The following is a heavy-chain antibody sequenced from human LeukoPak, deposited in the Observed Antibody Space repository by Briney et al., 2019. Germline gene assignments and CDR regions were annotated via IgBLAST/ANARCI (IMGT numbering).Heavy chain of an antibody. D-gene: IGHD3-3*01. CDR1: GGSISSSSYY. V-gene: IGHV4-39*01. Sequence: PSETLSLTCTVSGGSISSSSYYWGWIRQPPGKGLEWIGSIYYSGSTYNNPSLKSRVTISVDTSKNQFSLKLSSVTAADTAVYYCARRPEWYFDYWGQGTLVTVSS. J-gene: IGHJ4*02. CDR2: IYYSGST. CDR3: ARRPEWYFDY.